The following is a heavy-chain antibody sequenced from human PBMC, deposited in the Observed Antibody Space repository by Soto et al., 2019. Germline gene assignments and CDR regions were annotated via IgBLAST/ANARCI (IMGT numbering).Heavy chain of an antibody. CDR2: ISGTGGST. Sequence: GGSLRLSCAASGFTFSSYAMSWVRQAPGKGLVWVSAISGTGGSTYYADSVKGRFTISRDNSKNTLYLQMNSLRAEDTAVYYCAKANYDFWSGYYGYYYYGMDVWGQGTTVTVYS. J-gene: IGHJ6*02. D-gene: IGHD3-3*01. V-gene: IGHV3-23*01. CDR3: AKANYDFWSGYYGYYYYGMDV. CDR1: GFTFSSYA.